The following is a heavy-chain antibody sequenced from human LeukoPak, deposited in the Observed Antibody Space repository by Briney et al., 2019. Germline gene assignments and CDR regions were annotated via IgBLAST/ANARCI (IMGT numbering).Heavy chain of an antibody. CDR2: THYSGRT. V-gene: IGHV4-59*08. CDR3: ARTYCSGGSCYGLDY. CDR1: GGSISSYY. Sequence: PSETLSLTCTVSGGSISSYYWSWIRQPPGKGPEWIGYTHYSGRTYYNPSLRSRLTISADTSKNQFSLRLSSVTAADTAVYYCARTYCSGGSCYGLDYWGQGTLVTVSS. D-gene: IGHD2-15*01. J-gene: IGHJ4*02.